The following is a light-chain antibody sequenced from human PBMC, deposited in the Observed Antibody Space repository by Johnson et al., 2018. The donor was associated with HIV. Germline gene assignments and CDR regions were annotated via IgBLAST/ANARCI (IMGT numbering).Light chain of an antibody. CDR2: DNN. V-gene: IGLV1-51*01. CDR3: GTWDSSLSAYV. J-gene: IGLJ1*01. CDR1: SSNIGNNY. Sequence: QSVLTQPPSVSAAPGQKVTISCSGSSSNIGNNYVSWYQQLPGTAPKLLMYDNNKLPSGIPDRFSGSKSGTSATLGITGLQTGDEADYYCGTWDSSLSAYVFGTGTKVTVL.